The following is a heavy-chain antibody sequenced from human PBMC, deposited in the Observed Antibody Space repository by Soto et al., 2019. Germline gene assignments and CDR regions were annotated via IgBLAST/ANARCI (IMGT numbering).Heavy chain of an antibody. CDR3: ARSGGLQHIDY. V-gene: IGHV4-39*01. Sequence: SETLSLTCTVSGDSISSSSYYWGWTRQPPGKGLEWIGNIYYSGSTYYNPSLKSRVTISVDTSKNQFSLKLSSVTAADTAIHYCARSGGLQHIDYWGQGTLVTVSS. D-gene: IGHD4-4*01. CDR2: IYYSGST. CDR1: GDSISSSSYY. J-gene: IGHJ4*02.